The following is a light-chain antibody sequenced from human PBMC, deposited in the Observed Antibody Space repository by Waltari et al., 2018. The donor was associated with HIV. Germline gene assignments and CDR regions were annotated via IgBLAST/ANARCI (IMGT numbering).Light chain of an antibody. J-gene: IGKJ2*01. CDR2: GAS. CDR3: QQYNYWPPYT. Sequence: EIVMTQSPATLSVSPGERATLSCRAILTVIGNLACYQQKPGQAPRLLVYGASTRAAGVPARFTGSGSGTEFTLTISTLQSEDFAVYYCQQYNYWPPYTFGQGNRLEIK. CDR1: LTVIGN. V-gene: IGKV3-15*01.